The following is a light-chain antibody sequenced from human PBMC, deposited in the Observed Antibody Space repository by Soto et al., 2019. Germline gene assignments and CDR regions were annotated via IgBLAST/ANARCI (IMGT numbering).Light chain of an antibody. CDR1: QTISTY. Sequence: EIVLTQSPGTLSLSPGERATLSCRASQTISTYLAWYQQKPGQAPRLLIYDASTRATGIPARFSGSGSGTDFILTISYLEPEDFAVYYCLQRSDWPITFGQGTRLEIK. J-gene: IGKJ5*01. CDR2: DAS. V-gene: IGKV3-11*01. CDR3: LQRSDWPIT.